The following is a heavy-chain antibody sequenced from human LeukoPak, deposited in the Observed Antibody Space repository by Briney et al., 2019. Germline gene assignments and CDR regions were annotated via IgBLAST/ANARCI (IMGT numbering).Heavy chain of an antibody. D-gene: IGHD5-18*01. J-gene: IGHJ6*03. CDR1: GFTFSSYE. CDR3: ARDGGGNTAMVSPYMDV. CDR2: ISSSGSYR. V-gene: IGHV3-48*03. Sequence: GGSLRLSCAASGFTFSSYELNWVRQAPGKGLEWVSYISSSGSYRYYADSVKGRFTISRDNAKNTLYLQMNSLRAEDTAVYYCARDGGGNTAMVSPYMDVWGKGTTVTVSS.